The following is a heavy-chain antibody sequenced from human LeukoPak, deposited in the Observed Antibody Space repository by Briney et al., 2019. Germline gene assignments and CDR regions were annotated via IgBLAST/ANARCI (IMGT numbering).Heavy chain of an antibody. D-gene: IGHD3-22*01. Sequence: ASVKVSCKASGYTFTGYYMHWVRQAPGQGLEWMGWINPNSGGTNYAQKFQSRVTMTRDTSISTAYMELSRLRSDDTAVYYCARVGRAIVVVHDAFDIWGQGTMVTVSS. CDR2: INPNSGGT. J-gene: IGHJ3*02. CDR1: GYTFTGYY. V-gene: IGHV1-2*02. CDR3: ARVGRAIVVVHDAFDI.